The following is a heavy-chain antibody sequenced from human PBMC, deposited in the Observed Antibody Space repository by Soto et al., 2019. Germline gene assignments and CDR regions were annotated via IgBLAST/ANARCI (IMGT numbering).Heavy chain of an antibody. CDR1: GFTFSSYA. V-gene: IGHV3-23*01. J-gene: IGHJ4*02. CDR2: ISGSGGST. D-gene: IGHD2-15*01. CDR3: AKAGPSYCSGGSCMNLDY. Sequence: PGGSLRLSCAASGFTFSSYAMSWVRQAPGKGLEWVSAISGSGGSTYYADSVKGRFTISRDNSKNTLYLQMNSLSAEDTAVYYCAKAGPSYCSGGSCMNLDYWGQGILVTVSS.